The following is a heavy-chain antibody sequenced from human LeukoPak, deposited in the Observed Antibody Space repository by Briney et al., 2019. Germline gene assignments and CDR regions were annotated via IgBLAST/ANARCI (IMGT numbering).Heavy chain of an antibody. CDR2: IYTSGST. CDR3: ARITGGVTYYYYYYMDV. CDR1: GGSVSSTLYY. V-gene: IGHV4-61*05. Sequence: SETLSLTCTVSGGSVSSTLYYWGWIRQPPGKGLEWIGRIYTSGSTNYNPSLKSRVTMSVDTSKNQFSLKLSSVTAADTAVYYCARITGGVTYYYYYYMDVWGKGTTVTISS. D-gene: IGHD2-8*02. J-gene: IGHJ6*03.